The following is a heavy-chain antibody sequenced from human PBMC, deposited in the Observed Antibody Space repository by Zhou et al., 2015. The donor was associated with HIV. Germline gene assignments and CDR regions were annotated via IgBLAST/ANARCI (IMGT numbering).Heavy chain of an antibody. CDR3: ARERITMVRGVIGATLNWFDP. D-gene: IGHD3-10*01. Sequence: QVQLVQSGAEVKKPGASVKVSCKASGYTFTGFSGYYMHWVRQAPGQGLEWMGWINPNSGGTNYAQKFQGRVTITADESTSTAYMELSSLRSEDTAVYYCARERITMVRGVIGATLNWFDPWGQGTLVTVSS. V-gene: IGHV1-2*02. CDR2: INPNSGGT. J-gene: IGHJ5*02. CDR1: GYTFTGFSGYY.